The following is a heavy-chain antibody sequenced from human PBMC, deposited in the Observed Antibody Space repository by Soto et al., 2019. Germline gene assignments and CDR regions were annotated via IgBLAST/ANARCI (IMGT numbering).Heavy chain of an antibody. CDR3: ARDLRGGDYGGDDDFDI. CDR2: IYYSGST. Sequence: SETLSLTCAVSGGSISSSNWWSWVRQPPGKGLEWIGEIYYSGSTNYNPSLKSRVTISVDKSKNQFSLKLSSVTAADTAVYYCARDLRGGDYGGDDDFDIWGQGTMVTVSS. D-gene: IGHD4-17*01. J-gene: IGHJ3*02. CDR1: GGSISSSNW. V-gene: IGHV4-4*02.